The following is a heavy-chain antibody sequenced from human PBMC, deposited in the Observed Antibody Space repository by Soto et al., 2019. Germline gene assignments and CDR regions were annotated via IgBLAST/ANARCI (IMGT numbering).Heavy chain of an antibody. V-gene: IGHV1-18*01. J-gene: IGHJ6*03. CDR1: GYTFTSYG. CDR3: ARLYGDYELSYYYYYYMDV. CDR2: ISAYNGNT. Sequence: ASVKVSCKASGYTFTSYGISWVRQAPGQGLEWMGWISAYNGNTNYAQKLQGRVTMTTDTSTSTAYMELRSLRSDDTAVYYCARLYGDYELSYYYYYYMDVSGKGTTVTVSS. D-gene: IGHD4-17*01.